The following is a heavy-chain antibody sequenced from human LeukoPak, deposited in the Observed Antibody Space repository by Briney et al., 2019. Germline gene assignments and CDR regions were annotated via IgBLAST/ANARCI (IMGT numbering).Heavy chain of an antibody. Sequence: PGGSLRLSCAASGFTFDDYAMHWVRQAPGKGLEWVSGISWNSGSIGYADSVKGRFTISRDNAKNSPYLQMNSLRAEDTALYYCAKDLGYSSGPTEIDYWGQGTLVTVSS. CDR1: GFTFDDYA. CDR2: ISWNSGSI. V-gene: IGHV3-9*01. J-gene: IGHJ4*02. D-gene: IGHD6-19*01. CDR3: AKDLGYSSGPTEIDY.